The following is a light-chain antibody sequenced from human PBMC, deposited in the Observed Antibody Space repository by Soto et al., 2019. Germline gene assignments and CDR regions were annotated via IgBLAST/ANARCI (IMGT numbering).Light chain of an antibody. J-gene: IGLJ3*02. CDR2: DTS. CDR3: LVSYSGARPV. CDR1: TGAVTSGHY. V-gene: IGLV7-46*01. Sequence: QAVVTQEPSLTVSPGGTVTLTCGSSTGAVTSGHYPYWFQQKPGQAPRTLIYDTSNKHSWTPARFSGSLLGGKAALTLSGAQPEDEAEYHCLVSYSGARPVFGGGTKLTVL.